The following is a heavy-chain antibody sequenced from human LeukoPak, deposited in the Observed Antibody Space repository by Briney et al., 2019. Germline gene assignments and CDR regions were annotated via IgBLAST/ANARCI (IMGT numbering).Heavy chain of an antibody. Sequence: ASVKVSCKASGYTFTSYDINWVRQATGQGLEWMGWMNPNSGNTGYAQKFQGRVTMTRNTSISTAYMELSSLRSEDTAVYYCARGRAEMAPWPYYYYYMDVWSKGTTVTVS. V-gene: IGHV1-8*01. CDR1: GYTFTSYD. CDR3: ARGRAEMAPWPYYYYYMDV. D-gene: IGHD5-24*01. J-gene: IGHJ6*03. CDR2: MNPNSGNT.